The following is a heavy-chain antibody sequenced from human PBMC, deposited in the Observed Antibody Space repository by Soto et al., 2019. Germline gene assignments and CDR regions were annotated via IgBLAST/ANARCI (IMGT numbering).Heavy chain of an antibody. D-gene: IGHD3-16*02. J-gene: IGHJ4*02. CDR1: GGSFSGYY. CDR2: INHSGST. CDR3: ARGYGSSYDYIWGSYRPGYYFDY. Sequence: SETLSLTCAVYGGSFSGYYWSWIRQPPGKGLEWIGEINHSGSTNYNPSLKSRVPISVETSKNQFSLKLSSVTAADTAVYYCARGYGSSYDYIWGSYRPGYYFDYWGQGTLVTVSS. V-gene: IGHV4-34*01.